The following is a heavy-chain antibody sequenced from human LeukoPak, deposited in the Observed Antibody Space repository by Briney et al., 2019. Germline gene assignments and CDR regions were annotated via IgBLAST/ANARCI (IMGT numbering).Heavy chain of an antibody. D-gene: IGHD2-21*01. J-gene: IGHJ4*02. CDR1: GGSFSGYY. V-gene: IGHV4-34*01. CDR2: INHSGST. Sequence: PSETLSLTCAVYGGSFSGYYWSWIRQPPGKGLEWIGEINHSGSTNYNPSLKSRVTISVDTSKNQFSLKLSSVTAADTAVYYCARYRRLPYYFDYWGQGTLVTVSS. CDR3: ARYRRLPYYFDY.